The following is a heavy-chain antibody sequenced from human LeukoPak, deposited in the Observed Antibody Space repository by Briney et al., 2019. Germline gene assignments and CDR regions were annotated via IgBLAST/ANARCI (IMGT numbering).Heavy chain of an antibody. CDR1: GGSISSSSYY. Sequence: SETLSLTCTVSGGSISSSSYYWGWIRQPPGKGLEWIGSIYYSGSTYYNPSLKSRVTISVDTSKNQFSLNLSAVTAADTAVYYCARVAPPVRWDYYYYMDVWGKGTTVTVSS. D-gene: IGHD3-10*01. CDR3: ARVAPPVRWDYYYYMDV. V-gene: IGHV4-39*07. CDR2: IYYSGST. J-gene: IGHJ6*03.